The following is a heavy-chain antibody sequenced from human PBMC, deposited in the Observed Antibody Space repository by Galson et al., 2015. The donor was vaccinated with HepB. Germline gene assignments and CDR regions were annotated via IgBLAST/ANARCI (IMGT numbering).Heavy chain of an antibody. J-gene: IGHJ6*03. CDR1: GGTFSSYA. CDR2: IIPIFGTA. Sequence: SVKVSCKASGGTFSSYAISWVRQAPGQGLEWMGGIIPIFGTANYAQKFQGRVTITADESTSTAYMELSSLRSEDTAVYYCARPQRSTYYYYYMDVWGKGTTVTVSS. D-gene: IGHD1-1*01. CDR3: ARPQRSTYYYYYMDV. V-gene: IGHV1-69*13.